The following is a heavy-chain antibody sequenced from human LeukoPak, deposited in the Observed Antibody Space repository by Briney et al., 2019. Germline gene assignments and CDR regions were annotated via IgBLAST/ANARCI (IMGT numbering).Heavy chain of an antibody. J-gene: IGHJ4*02. CDR3: AKPRGTISSAVDY. D-gene: IGHD3-16*01. V-gene: IGHV3-23*01. CDR1: GFTFSSYA. Sequence: GGSLRLSCAASGFTFSSYAMSWVRQAPGKGLEWVSAISGSGGGTYYADSVKGRFTISRDNSKNTLFLQMKSLRAEDTAVYYCAKPRGTISSAVDYWGQGTLVTVSS. CDR2: ISGSGGGT.